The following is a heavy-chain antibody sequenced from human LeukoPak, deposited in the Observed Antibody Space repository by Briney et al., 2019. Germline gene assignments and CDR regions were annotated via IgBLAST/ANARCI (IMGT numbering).Heavy chain of an antibody. CDR1: GASISSSSYY. CDR3: ARDGGGAKSSHGRYYMDV. Sequence: SETLSLTCTVSGASISSSSYYWGWIRQPPGKGLEWIGSIYYSGSTYYNSYLKSRVTISVDTSKSQFSLKLSSVTAADTAVYYCARDGGGAKSSHGRYYMDVWGKGTTVTVSS. CDR2: IYYSGST. V-gene: IGHV4-39*07. D-gene: IGHD6-13*01. J-gene: IGHJ6*03.